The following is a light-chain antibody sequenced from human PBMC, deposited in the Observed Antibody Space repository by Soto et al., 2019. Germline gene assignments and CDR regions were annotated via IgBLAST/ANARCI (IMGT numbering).Light chain of an antibody. CDR1: QSLIYTSNNKYY. V-gene: IGKV4-1*01. Sequence: DIVMTQSPDSLAVSLGERATINCKSSQSLIYTSNNKYYLAWYQQKPGQPPKLLIYWAFSRESGVPDRFSGSGSGTEVTLTISSLQAEDVAVYYCQQYLRAPVTFGPGTKVDMK. J-gene: IGKJ3*01. CDR3: QQYLRAPVT. CDR2: WAF.